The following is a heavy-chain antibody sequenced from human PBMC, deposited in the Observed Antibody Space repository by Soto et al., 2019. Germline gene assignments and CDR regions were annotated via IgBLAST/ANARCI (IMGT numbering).Heavy chain of an antibody. J-gene: IGHJ5*02. CDR3: ARVEIHDYFDP. D-gene: IGHD4-17*01. CDR2: IYHSGST. Sequence: QLQLQESGSGLVKPSQTLSLTCAVSGCSISSGGYSWSWIRQPPGKGLEWIGYIYHSGSTYYNPSLKSRGTISVDRTKNQFSLKLSSVTAADTAVYYCARVEIHDYFDPWGQGTLVTVSS. CDR1: GCSISSGGYS. V-gene: IGHV4-30-2*01.